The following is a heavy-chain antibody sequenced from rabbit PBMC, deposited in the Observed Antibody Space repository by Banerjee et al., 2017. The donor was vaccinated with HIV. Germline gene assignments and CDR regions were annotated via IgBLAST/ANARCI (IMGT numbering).Heavy chain of an antibody. CDR2: INTISGDT. CDR3: ARGTAFDGVTYANL. J-gene: IGHJ4*01. Sequence: QSLEESGGDLVKPEGSLTLTCTASGFSFNNRYVMCWVRQAPGKGLEWIACINTISGDTVYATWAKGRFTISKTSSTTVTLQMTSLTAADTATYFCARGTAFDGVTYANLWGQGTLVTVS. D-gene: IGHD6-1*01. CDR1: GFSFNNRYV. V-gene: IGHV1S40*01.